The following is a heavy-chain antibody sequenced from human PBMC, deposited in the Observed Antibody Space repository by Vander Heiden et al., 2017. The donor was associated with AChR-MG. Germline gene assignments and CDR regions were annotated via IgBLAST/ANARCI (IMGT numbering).Heavy chain of an antibody. CDR1: GGSFSGYF. V-gene: IGHV4-34*01. Sequence: QVQLQQWGAGLLKASETLSLTCAVFGGSFSGYFWTWIRQAPGKGLEWIGEINHSGSTNCNPSLKSRVTISVDTSQNQFSVRLSSVTAADTAVYYCARGRGYSFGHLLARVEYYYGMDVWGQGTTVTVSS. D-gene: IGHD5-18*01. J-gene: IGHJ6*02. CDR2: INHSGST. CDR3: ARGRGYSFGHLLARVEYYYGMDV.